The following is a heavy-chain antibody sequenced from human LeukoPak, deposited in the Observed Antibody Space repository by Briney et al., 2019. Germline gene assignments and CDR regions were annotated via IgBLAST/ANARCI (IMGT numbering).Heavy chain of an antibody. CDR3: ARGDSSSYYYYYYMDV. V-gene: IGHV4-61*02. J-gene: IGHJ6*03. D-gene: IGHD6-6*01. CDR1: GGSISSGSYY. Sequence: SETLSLTCTVSGGSISSGSYYWSWIRQPAGKGLEWIGRIYTSGSTNYNPSLKSRVTISVDTSKNPFSLKLSSVPAADTAVYYCARGDSSSYYYYYYMDVWGKGTTVTVSS. CDR2: IYTSGST.